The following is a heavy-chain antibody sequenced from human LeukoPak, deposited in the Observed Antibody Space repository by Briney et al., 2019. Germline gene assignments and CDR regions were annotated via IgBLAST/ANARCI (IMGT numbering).Heavy chain of an antibody. CDR3: ACSAWLAPIDY. CDR1: GFTFSSYS. CDR2: ISSSGRTI. J-gene: IGHJ4*02. D-gene: IGHD6-19*01. V-gene: IGHV3-48*04. Sequence: GGSLRLSCAASGFTFSSYSMNWVRQAPGKGLEWVSYISSSGRTIYYADSVKGRFTISRDNAKNSLYLQMNSLRAEDTAIYYCACSAWLAPIDYWGQGTLVTVSS.